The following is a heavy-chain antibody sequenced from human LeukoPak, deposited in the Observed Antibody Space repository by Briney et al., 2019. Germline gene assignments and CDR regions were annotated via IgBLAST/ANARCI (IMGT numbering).Heavy chain of an antibody. D-gene: IGHD5-18*01. CDR2: INPTGGST. J-gene: IGHJ4*02. CDR1: GYSFTAYY. CDR3: ARGYNYGDY. Sequence: GASVKVSCKASGYSFTAYYIHWVRQAPGQGLEWMGIINPTGGSTSYAQKFQGRVTMTRDTSTSTVYMELSSLRSDDTAVYYCARGYNYGDYWGQGTLVIVSS. V-gene: IGHV1-46*01.